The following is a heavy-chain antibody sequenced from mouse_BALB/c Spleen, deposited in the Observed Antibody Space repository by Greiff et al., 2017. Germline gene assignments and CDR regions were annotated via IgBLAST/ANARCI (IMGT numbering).Heavy chain of an antibody. V-gene: IGHV1S81*02. CDR2: INPSNGGT. D-gene: IGHD3-3*01. Sequence: VQLQQSGAELVKPGASVKLSCKASGYTFTSYYMYWVKQRPGQGLEWIGEINPSNGGTNFNEKFKSKATLTVDKSSSTAYMQLSSLTSEDSAVYYCTRGGWDNFDYWGQGTTLTVAS. CDR1: GYTFTSYY. CDR3: TRGGWDNFDY. J-gene: IGHJ2*01.